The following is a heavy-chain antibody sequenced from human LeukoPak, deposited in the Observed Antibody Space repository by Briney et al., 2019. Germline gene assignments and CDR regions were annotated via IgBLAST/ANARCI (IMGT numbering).Heavy chain of an antibody. Sequence: ASVTVSCKASGYTFTSYGISWVRQAPGQGLEWMGWISAYNGNTNYAQKLQGRATMTTGTSTSTAYMELRSLRSDDTAVYYCARDQEYYYDSSGYYYYYYYGMDVWGQGTTVTVSS. CDR2: ISAYNGNT. CDR1: GYTFTSYG. D-gene: IGHD3-22*01. V-gene: IGHV1-18*01. J-gene: IGHJ6*02. CDR3: ARDQEYYYDSSGYYYYYYYGMDV.